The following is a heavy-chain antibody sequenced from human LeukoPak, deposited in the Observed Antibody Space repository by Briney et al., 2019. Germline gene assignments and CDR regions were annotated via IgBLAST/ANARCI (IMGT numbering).Heavy chain of an antibody. Sequence: QTGGSLRLSCAASGFTFSSYAVSWVRQAPGKGLEWVSAISGSGGSTYYADSVKGRFTISRDNSKNTLYLQMNSLRAEDTAVYYCAKADSYSPRNFDYWAQGTLVTVSS. J-gene: IGHJ4*02. CDR3: AKADSYSPRNFDY. CDR2: ISGSGGST. CDR1: GFTFSSYA. V-gene: IGHV3-23*01. D-gene: IGHD2-15*01.